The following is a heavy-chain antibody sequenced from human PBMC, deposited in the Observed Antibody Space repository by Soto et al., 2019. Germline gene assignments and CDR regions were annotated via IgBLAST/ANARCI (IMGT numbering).Heavy chain of an antibody. V-gene: IGHV1-69*02. CDR1: GGTFSNYT. D-gene: IGHD3-16*01. CDR2: LIPILGLA. CDR3: ARFKLGEDY. Sequence: QVQLVQSGAEVKKPGSSVKVSCKASGGTFSNYTITWVRQAPGQGLEWMGRLIPILGLANYAQKFRGRVTITADKSTTTAYMELRSLRSEDTAMYDCARFKLGEDYWGQGTLVTVSS. J-gene: IGHJ4*02.